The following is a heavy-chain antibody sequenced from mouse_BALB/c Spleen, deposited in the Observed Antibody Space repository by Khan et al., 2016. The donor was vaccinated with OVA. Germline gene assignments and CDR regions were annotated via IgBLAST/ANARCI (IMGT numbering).Heavy chain of an antibody. CDR2: ISYSGNT. CDR1: GYSITSEFA. V-gene: IGHV3-2*02. CDR3: ARKDYYDYDPFPY. D-gene: IGHD2-4*01. Sequence: EVKLLESGPGLVKPSQSLSLTCTVTGYSITSEFAWNWIRQFPGNKLEWMGYISYSGNTRYNPSLKSLISITRDTSRNQFFLQLNSVTTEETATYYCARKDYYDYDPFPYWGQGTLVTVSA. J-gene: IGHJ3*01.